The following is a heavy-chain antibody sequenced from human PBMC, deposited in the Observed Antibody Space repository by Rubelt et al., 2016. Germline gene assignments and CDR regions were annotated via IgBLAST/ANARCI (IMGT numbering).Heavy chain of an antibody. Sequence: EPGGGVVQPGRSLRLSCAASGFTFSSYAMHWVRQAPGKGLEWVAVISYDGSNKYYADSVKGRFTISRDYSKNTLYLQMNSLRAEDTAVYYCAKSLIAAAARDYVDYWGQGTLVTVSS. CDR1: GFTFSSYA. V-gene: IGHV3-30*04. CDR3: AKSLIAAAARDYVDY. CDR2: ISYDGSNK. J-gene: IGHJ4*02. D-gene: IGHD6-13*01.